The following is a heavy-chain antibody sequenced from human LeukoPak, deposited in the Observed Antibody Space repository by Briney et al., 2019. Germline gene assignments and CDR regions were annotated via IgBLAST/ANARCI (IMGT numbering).Heavy chain of an antibody. Sequence: PGGSLRLSCAASGFTFSSYAMHWVRQAPGKGLEWVAVISYDGSNKYYADSVKGRFTISRDNSKNTLYLQMNSLRAEDTAVYYCARDWYSSGSRGGWLDPWGQGTLVTVSS. CDR2: ISYDGSNK. D-gene: IGHD6-25*01. CDR3: ARDWYSSGSRGGWLDP. V-gene: IGHV3-30-3*01. J-gene: IGHJ5*02. CDR1: GFTFSSYA.